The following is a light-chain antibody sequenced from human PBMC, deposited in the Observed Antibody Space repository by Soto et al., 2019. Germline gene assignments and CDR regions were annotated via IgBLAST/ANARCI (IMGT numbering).Light chain of an antibody. V-gene: IGLV2-14*01. CDR2: DVS. Sequence: QSALTQPASVSGSPGQSITISCTGTSSDVGGYNYVSWYQQHPGKAPKLMIYDVSNRPSGVSNRFSGSKSGNTASLTISGLQAEDEADYYWSSYTSSSTPRVFGTGTKLTVL. CDR1: SSDVGGYNY. CDR3: SSYTSSSTPRV. J-gene: IGLJ1*01.